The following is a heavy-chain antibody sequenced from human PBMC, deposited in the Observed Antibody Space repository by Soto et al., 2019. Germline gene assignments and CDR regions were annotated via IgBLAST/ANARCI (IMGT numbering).Heavy chain of an antibody. CDR2: IYYSGST. J-gene: IGHJ6*01. CDR3: ARDLTGDSYYYGMDV. V-gene: IGHV4-30-4*01. D-gene: IGHD7-27*01. CDR1: GGSLSSGDDC. Sequence: SETLSLTCTVAGGSLSSGDDCWRWIRPPPGKGLEWIGYIYYSGSTYYNPSLKSRVTISVDTSKNQFSLKLSSVTAADTAVYYFARDLTGDSYYYGMDVWGQGTTVTVSS.